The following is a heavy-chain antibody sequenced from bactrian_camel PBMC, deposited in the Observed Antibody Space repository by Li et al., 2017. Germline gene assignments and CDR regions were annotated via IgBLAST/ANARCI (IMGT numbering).Heavy chain of an antibody. J-gene: IGHJ4*01. D-gene: IGHD7*01. Sequence: QVQLVESGGGLVPPGGSLRLSCGASGSIYGDACVGWLRQAPGKEREGIATVEPNSGRTYYADSVKGRVTISQDNANTLHLQMNTLKPEDTAMYYCAADTEPPYGGNWCTDWNYWGQGTQVTVS. CDR1: GSIYGDAC. CDR3: AADTEPPYGGNWCTDWNY. CDR2: VEPNSGRT. V-gene: IGHV3S1*01.